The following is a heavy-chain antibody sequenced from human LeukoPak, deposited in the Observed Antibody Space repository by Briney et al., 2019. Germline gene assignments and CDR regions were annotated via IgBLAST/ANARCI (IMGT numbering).Heavy chain of an antibody. D-gene: IGHD6-19*01. CDR3: AATQQWLAS. J-gene: IGHJ4*02. CDR2: INSDGSTT. Sequence: PGGSLRLSCAASGFTSSTYWMHWVRQAPGKGLVWVSRINSDGSTTTYADSEKGRFTISRDNAKNTLYLQMDSLRDEDTAVYYCAATQQWLASWGQGTLVTVSS. V-gene: IGHV3-74*01. CDR1: GFTSSTYW.